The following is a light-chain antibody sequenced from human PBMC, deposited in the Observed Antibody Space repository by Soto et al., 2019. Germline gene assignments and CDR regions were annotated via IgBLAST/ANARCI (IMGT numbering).Light chain of an antibody. CDR2: EVR. V-gene: IGLV2-14*01. CDR1: SSDVGGYNH. Sequence: QSVLTQPASVSGSPGQSITIPCTGTSSDVGGYNHVSWYQQHPGKAPKLIIYEVRNRPSGVSNRLSGSKSGNTASLTISGLQADDEADYYCCSYTSSSIRVFGGGTKLTVL. J-gene: IGLJ3*02. CDR3: CSYTSSSIRV.